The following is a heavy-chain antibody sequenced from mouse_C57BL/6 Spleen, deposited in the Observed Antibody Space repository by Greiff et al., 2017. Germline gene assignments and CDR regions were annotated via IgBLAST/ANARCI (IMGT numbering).Heavy chain of an antibody. V-gene: IGHV3-6*01. CDR2: ISYDGSN. CDR3: ARRRYGNYNYFDY. D-gene: IGHD2-10*02. J-gene: IGHJ2*01. Sequence: EVQLQESGPGLVKPSQSLSLTCSVTGYSITSGYYWNWIRQFPGNKLEWMGYISYDGSNNYNPSLKNRISITRDTSKNQVFLKLNSVTTEDTATYYCARRRYGNYNYFDYWGQGTTLTVSS. CDR1: GYSITSGYY.